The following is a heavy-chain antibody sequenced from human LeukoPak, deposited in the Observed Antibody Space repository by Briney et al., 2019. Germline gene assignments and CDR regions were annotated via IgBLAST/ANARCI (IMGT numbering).Heavy chain of an antibody. Sequence: GESLKISCKGSGYSFTSYWIGWVRQMPGKGLEWMGIIYPGDSDTRYSPSFQGQVTISADKSISTAYLQWSSLKASDTAMYYCARYLVPAAIDTGPLGYWGQGTLVTVSS. V-gene: IGHV5-51*01. D-gene: IGHD2-2*01. CDR2: IYPGDSDT. CDR1: GYSFTSYW. CDR3: ARYLVPAAIDTGPLGY. J-gene: IGHJ4*02.